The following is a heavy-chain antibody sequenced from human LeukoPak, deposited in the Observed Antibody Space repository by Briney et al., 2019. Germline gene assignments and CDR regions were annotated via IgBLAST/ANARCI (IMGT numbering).Heavy chain of an antibody. J-gene: IGHJ4*02. D-gene: IGHD1-26*01. V-gene: IGHV1-46*01. CDR2: INPSGGST. CDR3: ARGSHGSYWPGAPFDY. CDR1: GYTFTSYY. Sequence: GASMKVSCKASGYTFTSYYMHWVRQAPGQGLEWMGIINPSGGSTSYAQKFQGRVTMTRDMSTSTVYMELSSLRSEDTAVYYCARGSHGSYWPGAPFDYWGQGTLVTVSS.